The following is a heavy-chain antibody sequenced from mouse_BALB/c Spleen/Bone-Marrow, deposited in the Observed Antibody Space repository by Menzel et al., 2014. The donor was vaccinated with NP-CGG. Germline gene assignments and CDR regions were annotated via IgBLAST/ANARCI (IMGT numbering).Heavy chain of an antibody. CDR1: GYSITSDYA. CDR3: ARYDYDVGYFDY. J-gene: IGHJ2*01. CDR2: ISYSGST. D-gene: IGHD2-4*01. V-gene: IGHV3-2*02. Sequence: EVQLQESGPGLVKPSQSLPLICTVTGYSITSDYACNWIRQFPGNKLEWMGYISYSGSTSYNPSLKSRISITRDTSKNQFFLQLNSVTTEDTATYYCARYDYDVGYFDYWGQGTTLTVSS.